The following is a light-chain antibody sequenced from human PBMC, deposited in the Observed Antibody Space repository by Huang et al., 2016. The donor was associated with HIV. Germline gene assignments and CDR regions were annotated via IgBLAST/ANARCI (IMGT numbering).Light chain of an antibody. Sequence: ERVMTQSPVTLSVSPGERATFSSRASQSISSKLAWYQQKPGQAPRLLIYGASTRATGIPARFSGSGSGTEFTLTISSLQSEDFAVYYCQQYNNWPFTFGPGTRVDIK. V-gene: IGKV3-15*01. CDR2: GAS. CDR1: QSISSK. CDR3: QQYNNWPFT. J-gene: IGKJ3*01.